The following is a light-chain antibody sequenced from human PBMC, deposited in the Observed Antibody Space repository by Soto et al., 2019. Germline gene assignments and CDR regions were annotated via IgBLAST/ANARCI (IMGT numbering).Light chain of an antibody. CDR2: AVS. V-gene: IGLV2-8*01. J-gene: IGLJ2*01. CDR3: SSYAGSNNLV. Sequence: QSVLTQPPSASGSPGQSVTISCTGTSSDVGGYNYVSWYQQHPGKAPKLMIYAVSKRPSGVPDRFGGSKSGNTASLTVSGLQAEDEADYYCSSYAGSNNLVFAGGTKVTVL. CDR1: SSDVGGYNY.